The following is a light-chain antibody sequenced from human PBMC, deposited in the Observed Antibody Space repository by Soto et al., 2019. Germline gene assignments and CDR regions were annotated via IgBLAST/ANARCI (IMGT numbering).Light chain of an antibody. V-gene: IGKV3-11*01. CDR2: DAS. J-gene: IGKJ5*01. Sequence: EIVMTQSPATLSLSPLERGRLCFMYSQSVSSYLAWYQQKPGQAPRLLIYDASNRATGIPARFSGSGSGTDFTLTISSLEPEDFAVYYCQQRSNWPPITFGQGTRLEIK. CDR3: QQRSNWPPIT. CDR1: QSVSSY.